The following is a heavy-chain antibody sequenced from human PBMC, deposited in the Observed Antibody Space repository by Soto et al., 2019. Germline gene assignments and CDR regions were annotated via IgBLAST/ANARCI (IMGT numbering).Heavy chain of an antibody. V-gene: IGHV3-74*01. Sequence: DVKLVESGGGLVQPGGSLRLSCAASGFVFSSHWIHWVRQAPGQGPVGVSRISTDGSFTSYADFVKGRFTISRDNAKNTLYLQMNSLRAEDTAVYYCARPRSMSSSGFDIWGQGTMVTVSS. D-gene: IGHD6-6*01. CDR1: GFVFSSHW. J-gene: IGHJ3*02. CDR3: ARPRSMSSSGFDI. CDR2: ISTDGSFT.